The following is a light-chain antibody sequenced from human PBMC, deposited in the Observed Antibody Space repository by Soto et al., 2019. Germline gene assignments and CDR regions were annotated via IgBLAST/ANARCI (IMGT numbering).Light chain of an antibody. CDR3: QQYNNWPRT. J-gene: IGKJ1*01. Sequence: EIVMTQSPATLSLSPGERATLSCRASQSVNSNLAWYQQKAGQAPRLLIFGTSTRATGFPARFSGSGSGTDFTLTISSLQFEDFAVYYCQQYNNWPRTFGQGTKVDIK. V-gene: IGKV3-15*01. CDR1: QSVNSN. CDR2: GTS.